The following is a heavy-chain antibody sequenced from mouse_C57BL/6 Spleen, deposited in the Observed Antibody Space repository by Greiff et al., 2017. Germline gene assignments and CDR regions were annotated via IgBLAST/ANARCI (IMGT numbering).Heavy chain of an antibody. V-gene: IGHV1-82*01. CDR2: IYPGDGDT. J-gene: IGHJ1*03. Sequence: VQLQQSGPELVKPGASVKISCKASGYAFSSSWMNWVKQRPGKGLEWIGRIYPGDGDTNYNGKFKGKATLTADKSSSTAYMQLSSLTSEDSAVYFCARYNYDYDGYFEVWGTGTTVTVSS. CDR1: GYAFSSSW. CDR3: ARYNYDYDGYFEV. D-gene: IGHD2-4*01.